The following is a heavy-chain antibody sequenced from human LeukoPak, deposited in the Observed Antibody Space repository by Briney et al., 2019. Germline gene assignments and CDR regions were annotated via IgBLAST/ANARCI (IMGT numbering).Heavy chain of an antibody. D-gene: IGHD2-2*01. CDR1: GFTFSSYA. V-gene: IGHV3-30*04. J-gene: IGHJ4*02. CDR3: ARELGVVPAAALDY. Sequence: PGRSLRLSCAASGFTFSSYAMHWVRQAPGKGLEWVAVISYDGSNKYYADSVKGRFTISRDNSKNTLYLQMNSLRAEDTAVYYCARELGVVPAAALDYWGQGTLVIVAS. CDR2: ISYDGSNK.